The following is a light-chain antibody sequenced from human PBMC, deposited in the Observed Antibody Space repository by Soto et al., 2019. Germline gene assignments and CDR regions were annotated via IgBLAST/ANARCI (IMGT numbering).Light chain of an antibody. CDR1: QSVSRN. J-gene: IGKJ1*01. CDR3: QQYNNWPGT. CDR2: GAS. Sequence: EIVMTQSPATLSLSPGERATLSCRASQSVSRNLAWYQQKPGQAPRLFIYGASARATGIPARFSGSGSGTEFTLTISSLQSEDFAVYYCQQYNNWPGTFGQGTKVEIK. V-gene: IGKV3-15*01.